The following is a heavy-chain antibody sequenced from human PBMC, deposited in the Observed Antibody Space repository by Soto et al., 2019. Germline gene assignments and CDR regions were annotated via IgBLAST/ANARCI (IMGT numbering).Heavy chain of an antibody. CDR1: GFTFSSYG. Sequence: QVQLVESGGGVVEPGRSLRLSCAASGFTFSSYGMHWVRQAPGKGLEWVAVISYDGTNKYYADSVKGRFTISRDNSKNTLDLQMNSLRAEDTAVYFCAKEDEAFAAHQIDYWVQGTLVTVSS. D-gene: IGHD6-6*01. CDR3: AKEDEAFAAHQIDY. J-gene: IGHJ4*02. CDR2: ISYDGTNK. V-gene: IGHV3-30*18.